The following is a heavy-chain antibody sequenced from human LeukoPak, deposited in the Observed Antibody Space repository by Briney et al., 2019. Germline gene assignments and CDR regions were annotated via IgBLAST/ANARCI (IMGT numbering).Heavy chain of an antibody. Sequence: ASVKVSCKASGYTFTGYYMHWVRQAPGQGLEWMGWINPNSGGTNYAQKFQGWVTMTRDTSTSTVYMELSSLRSEDTAVYYCARDWDCGGDCYSLAGYYWDQGTLVTVSS. CDR3: ARDWDCGGDCYSLAGYY. D-gene: IGHD2-21*02. CDR1: GYTFTGYY. CDR2: INPNSGGT. V-gene: IGHV1-2*04. J-gene: IGHJ4*02.